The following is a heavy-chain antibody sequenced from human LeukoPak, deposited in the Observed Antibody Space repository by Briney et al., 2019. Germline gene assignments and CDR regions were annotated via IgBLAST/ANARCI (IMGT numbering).Heavy chain of an antibody. D-gene: IGHD3-16*01. CDR2: IYHSGST. CDR3: ARETSQKGAHYMDV. Sequence: PSETLSLTCAVSDLSISSSNWWNWVRQPPGKGLEWIGEIYHSGSTNYNPSLKSRVTISLDKSKNQFSLKLTSVTAADTAVYYCARETSQKGAHYMDVWGKGTTVTISS. V-gene: IGHV4-4*02. CDR1: DLSISSSNW. J-gene: IGHJ6*03.